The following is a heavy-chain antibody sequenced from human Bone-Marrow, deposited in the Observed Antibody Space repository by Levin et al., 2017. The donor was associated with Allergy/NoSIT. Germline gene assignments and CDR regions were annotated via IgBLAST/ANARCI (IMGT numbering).Heavy chain of an antibody. V-gene: IGHV4-30-4*01. Sequence: KTSETLSLTCTLSGASITIGDYYWNWIRQPPGKGLEWIGSIHYTGNTYYNSSLKSRVRISVDTSKNQVSLKVTSVTAADAAVYYCARQDLGHYYYNGLDVWGQGTTVTVSS. CDR1: GASITIGDYY. CDR2: IHYTGNT. CDR3: ARQDLGHYYYNGLDV. D-gene: IGHD1-26*01. J-gene: IGHJ6*02.